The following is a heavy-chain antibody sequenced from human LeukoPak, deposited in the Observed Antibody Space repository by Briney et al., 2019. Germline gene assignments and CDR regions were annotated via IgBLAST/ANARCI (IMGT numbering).Heavy chain of an antibody. CDR3: ARGAGIVGSTTPFDY. CDR2: IDTDETT. V-gene: IGHV3-74*01. Sequence: PGGSLRLSCAASGFTFSNYWMHWVRQTPGKGLVWVSRIDTDETTGFADSVKGRFTISRDNAKNTLYLQMDSLRAEDTAVYYCARGAGIVGSTTPFDYWGQGALSPSPQ. D-gene: IGHD1-26*01. CDR1: GFTFSNYW. J-gene: IGHJ4*02.